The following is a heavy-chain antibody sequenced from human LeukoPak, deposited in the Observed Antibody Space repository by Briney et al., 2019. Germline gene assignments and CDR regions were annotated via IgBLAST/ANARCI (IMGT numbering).Heavy chain of an antibody. CDR1: GGTFSSYA. J-gene: IGHJ4*02. D-gene: IGHD3-22*01. CDR2: IIPIFGTA. V-gene: IGHV1-69*05. CDR3: ATWRDYYYDSSGSHMDFDY. Sequence: ASVKVSCKASGGTFSSYAISWVRQAPGQGLEWMGGIIPIFGTANYAQKFQGRVTITTDESTSTAYMELSSLRSEDTAVYYCATWRDYYYDSSGSHMDFDYWGQGTLATVSS.